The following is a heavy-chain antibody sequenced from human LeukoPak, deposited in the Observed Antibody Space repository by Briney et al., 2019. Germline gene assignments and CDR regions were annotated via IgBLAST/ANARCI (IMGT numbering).Heavy chain of an antibody. CDR1: GYTFTSYG. CDR3: ARAYCGGDCYAAYYYYYYMDV. J-gene: IGHJ6*03. CDR2: ISAYNGNT. V-gene: IGHV1-18*01. Sequence: ASVKVSCKASGYTFTSYGISWVRQAPGQGLEWMGWISAYNGNTNYAQKLQGRVTMTTDTSTSTAYMELRSLRSDDTAVYYCARAYCGGDCYAAYYYYYYMDVWGKGTTVTVSS. D-gene: IGHD2-21*02.